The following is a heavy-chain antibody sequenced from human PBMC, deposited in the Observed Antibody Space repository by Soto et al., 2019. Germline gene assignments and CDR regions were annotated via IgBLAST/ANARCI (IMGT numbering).Heavy chain of an antibody. D-gene: IGHD2-15*01. V-gene: IGHV4-34*01. CDR2: INHSGST. CDR3: ARGSDIVVVVAATDDAFDI. CDR1: GGSFSGYY. J-gene: IGHJ3*02. Sequence: SETLSLTCAVYGGSFSGYYWSWIRQPPGKGLEWIGEINHSGSTNYNPSLKSRVTISVDTSKNQFSLQLSFGTAADTAVYYCARGSDIVVVVAATDDAFDIWGQGTMVTVSS.